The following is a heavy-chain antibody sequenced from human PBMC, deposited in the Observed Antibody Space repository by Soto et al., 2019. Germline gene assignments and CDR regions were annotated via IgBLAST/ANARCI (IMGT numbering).Heavy chain of an antibody. V-gene: IGHV6-1*01. D-gene: IGHD3-16*01. Sequence: QVQLQQSGPGLVKPSQTLSLTCAISGDSVSSNSAAWNWVRQSPSRGLEWLGRTYYRSKWYNDLASSVKSRIAINPDTFKNQFSLPLNSVAPGGTAMYYCARIAPGGRGGGGDYWGQGTLVTVSS. CDR3: ARIAPGGRGGGGDY. CDR2: TYYRSKWYN. J-gene: IGHJ4*02. CDR1: GDSVSSNSAA.